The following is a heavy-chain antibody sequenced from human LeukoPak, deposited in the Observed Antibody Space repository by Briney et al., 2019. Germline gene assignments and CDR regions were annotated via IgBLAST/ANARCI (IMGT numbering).Heavy chain of an antibody. CDR2: IYPGDSDA. V-gene: IGHV5-51*01. D-gene: IGHD3-9*01. CDR1: GYSFTSYW. J-gene: IGHJ4*02. Sequence: GESLKISCKGSGYSFTSYWIGWVRQMPGKGLEWMGIIYPGDSDAGYSPSFQGQVTISADKSISTAYLQWSSLKASDTAMYYCARHLRNYDILTGQIDYWGQGTLVTVSS. CDR3: ARHLRNYDILTGQIDY.